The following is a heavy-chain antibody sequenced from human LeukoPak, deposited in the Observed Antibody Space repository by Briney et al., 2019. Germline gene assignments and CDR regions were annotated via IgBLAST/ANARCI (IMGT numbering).Heavy chain of an antibody. CDR3: AKGGLGKRVFDS. CDR2: ISGSGRST. CDR1: GCALSNYY. Sequence: GGSLSLTCTASGCALSNYYMSWVRQAPGKGLEWVSRISGSGRSTYYTDSLKGRFTVYRDNSNNTLYLQMRSLTAQDTATYFCAKGGLGKRVFDSWGQGTVVTVSS. V-gene: IGHV3-23*01. J-gene: IGHJ4*02. D-gene: IGHD1-26*01.